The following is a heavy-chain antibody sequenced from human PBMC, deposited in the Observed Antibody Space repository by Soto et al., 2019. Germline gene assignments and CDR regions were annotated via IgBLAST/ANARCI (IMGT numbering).Heavy chain of an antibody. V-gene: IGHV1-69*06. CDR2: IIPIFGTA. J-gene: IGHJ4*02. D-gene: IGHD6-13*01. CDR1: GGTFSSYA. CDR3: AREFSERAAAAGTDTAMVPPLNYFDY. Sequence: GASVKVSCKASGGTFSSYAISWVRQAPGQGLEWMGGIIPIFGTANYAQKFQGRVTITADKSTSTAYMELSSLRSEDTAVYYCAREFSERAAAAGTDTAMVPPLNYFDYWGQGTLVTVSS.